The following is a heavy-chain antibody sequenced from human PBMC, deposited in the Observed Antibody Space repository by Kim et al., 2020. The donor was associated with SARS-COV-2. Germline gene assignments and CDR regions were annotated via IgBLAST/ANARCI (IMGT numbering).Heavy chain of an antibody. D-gene: IGHD4-17*01. Sequence: DYAAAVKGRFTITRDDSKNTLYLQVDSLTTDDTAVYYCSTDPYAETHFDYWGQGTLVTVSS. J-gene: IGHJ4*02. V-gene: IGHV3-15*01. CDR3: STDPYAETHFDY.